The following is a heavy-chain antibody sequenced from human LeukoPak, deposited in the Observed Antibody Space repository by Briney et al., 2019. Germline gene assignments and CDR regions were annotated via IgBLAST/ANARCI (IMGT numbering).Heavy chain of an antibody. J-gene: IGHJ6*02. CDR3: ARDQYCSSTSCYWGYYYGMDV. V-gene: IGHV3-7*01. D-gene: IGHD2-2*01. CDR1: GFTFSSYA. CDR2: IKQDGNEK. Sequence: GGSLRLSCAASGFTFSSYAMSWVRQAPGKGLEWVANIKQDGNEKYYVDSVKGRFTISRDNAKNSLYLQMNSLRAEDTAVYYCARDQYCSSTSCYWGYYYGMDVWGQGTTVTVSS.